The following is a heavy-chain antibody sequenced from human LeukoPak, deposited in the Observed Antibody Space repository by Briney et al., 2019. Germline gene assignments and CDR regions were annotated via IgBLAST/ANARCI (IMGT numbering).Heavy chain of an antibody. Sequence: PSETLSPTCTVSGGSISSSSYYWGWIRQPPGKGLEWIGSIYYSGSTYYNPSLKSRVTISADTSKNQFSLKLSSVTAADTAVYYCARGDGVFDYWGQGTLVTVSS. J-gene: IGHJ4*02. CDR3: ARGDGVFDY. CDR1: GGSISSSSYY. V-gene: IGHV4-39*01. CDR2: IYYSGST. D-gene: IGHD2-21*02.